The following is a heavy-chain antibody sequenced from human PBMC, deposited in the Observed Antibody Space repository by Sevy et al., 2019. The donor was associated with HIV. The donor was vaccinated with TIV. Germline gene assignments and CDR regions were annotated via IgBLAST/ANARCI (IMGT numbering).Heavy chain of an antibody. CDR3: VRAGGTFDSDWYFDL. D-gene: IGHD1-26*01. V-gene: IGHV3-13*01. J-gene: IGHJ2*01. Sequence: GGSLRLSCAASGFTFTDYDMHWVRQGSGRGLEWVSGISPVDDTNYPDFLKGRFTISRENAKKSLFLQINSLRAEDTAVYYCVRAGGTFDSDWYFDLWGRGTLVTVSS. CDR2: ISPVDDT. CDR1: GFTFTDYD.